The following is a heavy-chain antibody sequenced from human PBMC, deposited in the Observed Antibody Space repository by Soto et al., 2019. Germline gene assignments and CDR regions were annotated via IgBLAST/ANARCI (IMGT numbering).Heavy chain of an antibody. Sequence: PGGSRRLSCAASGFTFSSNAMSWVRQAPGKGLEWVSAISGTTDNTYYADSVKGRFTISRDNSKNTLYLQMNSLRAEDTALYYCAKSLRGVIIDFDSWGQGTLVTVSS. CDR2: ISGTTDNT. CDR3: AKSLRGVIIDFDS. V-gene: IGHV3-23*01. D-gene: IGHD3-10*01. CDR1: GFTFSSNA. J-gene: IGHJ4*02.